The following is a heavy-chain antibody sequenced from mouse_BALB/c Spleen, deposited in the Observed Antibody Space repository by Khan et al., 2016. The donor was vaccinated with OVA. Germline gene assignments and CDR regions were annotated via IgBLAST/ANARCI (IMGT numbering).Heavy chain of an antibody. D-gene: IGHD1-1*01. Sequence: DLVEPGASVKLSCKASGYTFTSYWINWIKERPGQGLEWIGQIGPGSGSAYYNELFKGKATLTVDTSSSTVYIQLSSLSSEDSAVYFCARSNYYGRGLYAMDYWGQGTSVTVSP. CDR1: GYTFTSYW. J-gene: IGHJ4*01. CDR2: IGPGSGSA. CDR3: ARSNYYGRGLYAMDY. V-gene: IGHV1S41*01.